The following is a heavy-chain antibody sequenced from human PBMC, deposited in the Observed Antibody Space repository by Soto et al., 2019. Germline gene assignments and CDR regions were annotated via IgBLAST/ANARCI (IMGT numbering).Heavy chain of an antibody. CDR2: ISAHNGNT. D-gene: IGHD1-1*01. J-gene: IGHJ4*02. CDR3: ARGRYGDY. CDR1: GYTFTSYG. V-gene: IGHV1-18*01. Sequence: QVHLVQSGAEVKKPGASVKVSCKCSGYTFTSYGITWVRQAPGQGLEWMGWISAHNGNTDYAQKLQGRVTVTRDTSTSTAYMELRSLRYDDTAVYYCARGRYGDYWGQGALVTVSS.